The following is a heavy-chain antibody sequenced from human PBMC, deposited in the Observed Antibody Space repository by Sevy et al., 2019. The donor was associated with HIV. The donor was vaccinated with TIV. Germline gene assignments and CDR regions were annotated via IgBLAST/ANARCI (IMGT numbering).Heavy chain of an antibody. CDR2: IYYSGST. V-gene: IGHV4-59*13. CDR3: ARGALFRNYSFDFDY. CDR1: GGSISSYY. Sequence: SETLSLTCTVSGGSISSYYWSWIRQPPGKGLEWIGYIYYSGSTNYNPSLKSRVTISVDTSKNQFSLKLSSVTAADTAVYYCARGALFRNYSFDFDYWGQGTLVTVSS. D-gene: IGHD1-7*01. J-gene: IGHJ4*02.